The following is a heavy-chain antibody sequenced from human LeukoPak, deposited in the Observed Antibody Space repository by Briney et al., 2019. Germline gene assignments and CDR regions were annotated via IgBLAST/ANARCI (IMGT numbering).Heavy chain of an antibody. CDR2: ISGSGGST. V-gene: IGHV3-23*01. CDR3: ARDPYYYDSSGYPY. D-gene: IGHD3-22*01. CDR1: GFTFSSYA. Sequence: GGSLRLSCAASGFTFSSYAMNWVRQAPGKGLEWVSGISGSGGSTYYADFVDGRFTISRDNAKNSLYLQMNSLRAEDTAVYYCARDPYYYDSSGYPYWGQGTLVTVSS. J-gene: IGHJ4*02.